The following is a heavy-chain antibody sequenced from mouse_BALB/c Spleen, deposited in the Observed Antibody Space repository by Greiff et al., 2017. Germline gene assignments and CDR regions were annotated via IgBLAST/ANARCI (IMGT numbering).Heavy chain of an antibody. D-gene: IGHD1-2*01. J-gene: IGHJ3*01. CDR1: GYTFTSYT. Sequence: QVQLKESGAELARPGASVKMSCKASGYTFTSYTMHWVKQRPGQGLEWIGYINPSSGYTNYNQKFKDKATLTADKSSSTAYMQLSSLTSEDSAVYYCARPSLLRPGWFAYWGQGTLVTVSA. V-gene: IGHV1-4*01. CDR3: ARPSLLRPGWFAY. CDR2: INPSSGYT.